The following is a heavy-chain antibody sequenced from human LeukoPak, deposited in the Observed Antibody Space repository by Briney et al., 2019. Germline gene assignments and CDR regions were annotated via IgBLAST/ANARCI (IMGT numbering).Heavy chain of an antibody. D-gene: IGHD3-3*01. Sequence: GASVKVSCTASGYIFTDYYIHWVRQAPGQGLEWMGRINPNSGGTNYAQKFQGRVTMTRDTSISTAYMELSRLRSDDTAVYYCARGFYRDDYWGQGTLVTVSS. CDR1: GYIFTDYY. CDR3: ARGFYRDDY. V-gene: IGHV1-2*06. CDR2: INPNSGGT. J-gene: IGHJ4*02.